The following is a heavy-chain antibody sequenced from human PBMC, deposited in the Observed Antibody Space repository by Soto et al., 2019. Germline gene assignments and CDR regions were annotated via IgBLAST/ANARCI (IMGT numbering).Heavy chain of an antibody. V-gene: IGHV1-69*06. CDR3: AGGIAVAGTWYFDY. CDR2: IIPIFGTA. D-gene: IGHD6-19*01. Sequence: QVQLVQSGAEVKKPGSSVKVSCKASGGTFSSYAISWVRQAPGQGLEWMGGIIPIFGTANYAQKFQGRVTITADKSTSPAYMELSSLRSEDTAVYYCAGGIAVAGTWYFDYWGQGTLVTVSS. CDR1: GGTFSSYA. J-gene: IGHJ4*02.